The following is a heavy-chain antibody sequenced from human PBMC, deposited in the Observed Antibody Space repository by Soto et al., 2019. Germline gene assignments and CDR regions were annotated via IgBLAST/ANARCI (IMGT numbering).Heavy chain of an antibody. CDR1: GFTFSSCG. Sequence: QVQLVESGGGVIQPGRSLRLSCAASGFTFSSCGMHWVRQAPGKGLEWVAVVTYEENEIHYADSVKGRFTISRDNSKNMVYLEMDSLRVEDTAVYYCVKEQSSGYWRTADYWSQGTLITVSS. D-gene: IGHD5-12*01. J-gene: IGHJ4*02. V-gene: IGHV3-30*18. CDR2: VTYEENEI. CDR3: VKEQSSGYWRTADY.